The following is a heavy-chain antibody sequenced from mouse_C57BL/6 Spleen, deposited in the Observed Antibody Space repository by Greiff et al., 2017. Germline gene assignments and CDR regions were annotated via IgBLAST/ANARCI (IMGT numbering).Heavy chain of an antibody. J-gene: IGHJ4*01. D-gene: IGHD4-1*01. V-gene: IGHV1-42*01. CDR3: ARWGGTDAMDY. CDR1: GYSFTGYY. CDR2: INPSTGGT. Sequence: VQLQQPGAELVKPGASVKMSCKASGYSFTGYYMNWVKQSPEKSLEWIGEINPSTGGTTYNQKFKAKATLTVDKSSSTAYMQLKSLTSEDSAVYYCARWGGTDAMDYWGQGTSVTVSS.